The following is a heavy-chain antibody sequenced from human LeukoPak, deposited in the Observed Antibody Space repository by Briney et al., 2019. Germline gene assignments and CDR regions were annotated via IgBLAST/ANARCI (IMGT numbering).Heavy chain of an antibody. CDR1: GFTFSDHY. CDR3: ARSKRSYDY. D-gene: IGHD5-24*01. V-gene: IGHV3-11*01. CDR2: ISSSGSTT. J-gene: IGHJ4*02. Sequence: GGSLRLSCAASGFTFSDHYMSWIRQAPGKGLEWVSYISSSGSTTYYAGFAKGRFTISRDNAENFLYLQMNSLRAEDTAVYFCARSKRSYDYWGQGALVTVSS.